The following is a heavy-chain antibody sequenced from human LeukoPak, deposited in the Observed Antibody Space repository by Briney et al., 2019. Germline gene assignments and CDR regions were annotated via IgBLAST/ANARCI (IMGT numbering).Heavy chain of an antibody. Sequence: GGSLRLSCAASGFTVSSNYMNWVRQAPGKGLEWVSLIYSGGSTYYADSVKGRFTISRDNSKNTLYLQMNSLRAEDTAVYYCARDRDGQWPWTYFDYWGQGTLVTVSS. D-gene: IGHD6-19*01. V-gene: IGHV3-66*01. CDR1: GFTVSSNY. J-gene: IGHJ4*02. CDR3: ARDRDGQWPWTYFDY. CDR2: IYSGGST.